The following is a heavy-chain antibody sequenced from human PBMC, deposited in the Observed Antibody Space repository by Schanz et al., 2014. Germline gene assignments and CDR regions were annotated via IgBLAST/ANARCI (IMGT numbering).Heavy chain of an antibody. V-gene: IGHV1-18*01. Sequence: QVQLVQSAPEVKKPGASATVSCKASGYTFNNHGISWVRQAPGQGLEWMGWISVYHGHTNYAEKVHGRVTMTTDTSTSTAYMELRSLISDDTAVYYCVRDAGWAFGDYHDMDAWGQGTSVTVSS. J-gene: IGHJ6*02. CDR2: ISVYHGHT. CDR1: GYTFNNHG. D-gene: IGHD3-10*01. CDR3: VRDAGWAFGDYHDMDA.